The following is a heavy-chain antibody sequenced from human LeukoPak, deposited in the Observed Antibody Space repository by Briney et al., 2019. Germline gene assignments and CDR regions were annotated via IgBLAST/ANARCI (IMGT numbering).Heavy chain of an antibody. CDR3: ATKQWLAPPPDS. CDR2: INTDGTVT. D-gene: IGHD6-19*01. CDR1: GFTFSKYW. Sequence: GGALRLSCAASGFTFSKYWMLWVRQAPGKGLESVSRINTDGTVTTYADSVKGRFTVSRDNADNTMFLQMNSVREEDTAVYYCATKQWLAPPPDSWGQGTPVTVSS. V-gene: IGHV3-74*01. J-gene: IGHJ4*02.